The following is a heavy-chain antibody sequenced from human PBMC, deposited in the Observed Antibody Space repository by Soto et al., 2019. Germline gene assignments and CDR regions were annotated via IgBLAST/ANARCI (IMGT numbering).Heavy chain of an antibody. CDR1: DGSISSGDYY. V-gene: IGHV4-30-4*01. D-gene: IGHD3-3*01. Sequence: SETLSLTCTVSDGSISSGDYYWSWIRQPPGKGLEWIGYMHKSGSAYYNPSLRGRPTISIDTSMNQFSLKVNSVTAADTAVYFCARTRYYDFWRIDYWGQGTLVTVSS. J-gene: IGHJ4*02. CDR3: ARTRYYDFWRIDY. CDR2: MHKSGSA.